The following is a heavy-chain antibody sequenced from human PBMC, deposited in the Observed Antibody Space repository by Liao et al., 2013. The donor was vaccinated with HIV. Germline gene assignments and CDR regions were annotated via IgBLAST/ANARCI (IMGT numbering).Heavy chain of an antibody. D-gene: IGHD3-10*01. CDR2: IYYSGTT. V-gene: IGHV4-39*07. Sequence: QVQLQESGPGLVKPSQTLSLTCTVSGGSISSGSYYWGWIRQPPGKGLEWIGSIYYSGTTYYNPSLKSRVTISVDTSKNQFSLKLSSVTAADTAVYYCARSLGLEGSGIYSSYHWGQGTLVTVSS. CDR3: ARSLGLEGSGIYSSYH. J-gene: IGHJ5*02. CDR1: GGSISSGSYY.